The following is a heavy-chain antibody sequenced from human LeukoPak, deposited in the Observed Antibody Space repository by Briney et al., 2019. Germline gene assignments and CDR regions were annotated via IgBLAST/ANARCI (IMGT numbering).Heavy chain of an antibody. Sequence: ASVKVSCKASGYTFTGYYMPWVRQAPGQGLEWMGRINPNSGGTNYAQKFQGRVTMTRDTSISTAYMELSRLRSDDTAVYYCARVGYCTNGVCSDFDYWGQGTLVTVSS. CDR1: GYTFTGYY. CDR2: INPNSGGT. CDR3: ARVGYCTNGVCSDFDY. J-gene: IGHJ4*02. V-gene: IGHV1-2*06. D-gene: IGHD2-8*01.